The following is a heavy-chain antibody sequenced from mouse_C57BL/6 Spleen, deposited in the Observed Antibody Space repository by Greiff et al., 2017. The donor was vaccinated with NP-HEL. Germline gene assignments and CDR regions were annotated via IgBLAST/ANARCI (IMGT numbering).Heavy chain of an antibody. J-gene: IGHJ4*01. CDR3: ARWDY. Sequence: EVHLVESGGGLVKPGGSLILSCAASGFTFSSYAMSWVRQTPEKRLEWVPTISYGGSYTYYPDNVKGRFTNSRDNAKNNLYLQMSHLKSEDTAMYYCARWDYWGQGTSVTVSS. CDR1: GFTFSSYA. V-gene: IGHV5-4*01. CDR2: ISYGGSYT.